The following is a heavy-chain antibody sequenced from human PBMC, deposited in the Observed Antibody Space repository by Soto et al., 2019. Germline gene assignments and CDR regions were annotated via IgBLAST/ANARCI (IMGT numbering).Heavy chain of an antibody. V-gene: IGHV3-23*01. D-gene: IGHD3-22*01. CDR1: GFTFKNFA. J-gene: IGHJ4*02. CDR2: VNGRGDSA. CDR3: LDESTGYIDY. Sequence: GGSLRLSCAASGFTFKNFAMSWVRQAPGKGLEWVSAVNGRGDSAFYADSVKGRFTISRDDEKNTLYLHMDNLKTEDTAVYYCLDESTGYIDYWGQGTLVTVPS.